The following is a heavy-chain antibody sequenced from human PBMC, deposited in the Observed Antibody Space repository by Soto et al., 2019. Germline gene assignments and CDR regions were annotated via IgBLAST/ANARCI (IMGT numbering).Heavy chain of an antibody. CDR2: VSTHDDRT. J-gene: IGHJ4*02. CDR3: ARELNTESSAYYSFAF. D-gene: IGHD3-22*01. Sequence: QVQLVQSGPEVKMPGASVKVSCKTSGYTFTAYGLAWLRQAPGQRPEWMGWVSTHDDRTNYAQKFQGRVTMTTDRSTTTTSMELRSLRGDDTAVYYCARELNTESSAYYSFAFWGQGTLVTVSS. CDR1: GYTFTAYG. V-gene: IGHV1-18*01.